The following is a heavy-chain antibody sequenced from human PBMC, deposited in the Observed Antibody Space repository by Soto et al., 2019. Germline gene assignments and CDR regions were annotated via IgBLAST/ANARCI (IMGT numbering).Heavy chain of an antibody. CDR1: GFTFSSYG. V-gene: IGHV3-21*01. D-gene: IGHD1-7*01. Sequence: GGSLRLSCAASGFTFSSYGRNWVRQAPGKGLEWVSSISSSSSYIYYADSVKGRFTISRDNAKNSLYLQMNSLRAEDTVVYYCARDLAGVTGTTIAPWGQGTLVTVSS. CDR2: ISSSSSYI. J-gene: IGHJ5*02. CDR3: ARDLAGVTGTTIAP.